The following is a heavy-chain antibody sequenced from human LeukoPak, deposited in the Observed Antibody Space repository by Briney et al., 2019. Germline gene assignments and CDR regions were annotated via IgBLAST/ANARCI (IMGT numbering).Heavy chain of an antibody. V-gene: IGHV3-23*01. J-gene: IGHJ4*02. CDR3: AKDTGSRYYFDY. CDR1: GFTFSSYA. CDR2: ISGSGGST. Sequence: GGSLRLSCAASGFTFSSYAMSWVRQAPGKGLEWVSAISGSGGSTYYADSVKGRYTISRDNSKNTLYMQMHSLRAEDTAVYYCAKDTGSRYYFDYLGQGTLVTVSS.